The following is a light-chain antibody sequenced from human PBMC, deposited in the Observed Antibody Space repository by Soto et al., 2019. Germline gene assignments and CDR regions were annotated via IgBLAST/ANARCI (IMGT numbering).Light chain of an antibody. CDR2: DVS. V-gene: IGLV2-14*03. CDR1: SRDVGGYNY. J-gene: IGLJ2*01. Sequence: QSALTQPASVSGSPGQSITISCTGTSRDVGGYNYVSWFQHHPGKVPQLMISDVSNRPSGVSNRFSGSKSGNTASLTISGLQAEDEADDYCSSYTSGSTVIFGGGTKLTVL. CDR3: SSYTSGSTVI.